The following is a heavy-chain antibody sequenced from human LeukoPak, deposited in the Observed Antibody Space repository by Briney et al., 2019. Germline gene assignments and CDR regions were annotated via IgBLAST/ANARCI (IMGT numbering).Heavy chain of an antibody. J-gene: IGHJ2*01. CDR2: IFYSRAT. V-gene: IGHV4-59*01. CDR3: ARGPAGPPHWYFDL. Sequence: SETLSLTCTVSGDSISSSYWTWIRQPPGKGLEFIGYIFYSRATNYNPSLEGRVTISVDTSKKQFSLKVSSVTAADTAVYYCARGPAGPPHWYFDLWGRGTLVTVFS. D-gene: IGHD6-13*01. CDR1: GDSISSSY.